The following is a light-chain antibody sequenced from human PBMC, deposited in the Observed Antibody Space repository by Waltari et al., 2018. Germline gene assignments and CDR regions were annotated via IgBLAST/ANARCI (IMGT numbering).Light chain of an antibody. CDR3: SSYTSSSLGV. CDR2: DVS. Sequence: QSALTQPASVSGSPGQSITISCTGTSSDVGCYNYVSWYQQHPGKAPKLMIYDVSKRPSGVSNRFSGSKSGNTASLTISGLQAEDEADYYCSSYTSSSLGVFGGGTKLTVL. V-gene: IGLV2-14*01. CDR1: SSDVGCYNY. J-gene: IGLJ3*02.